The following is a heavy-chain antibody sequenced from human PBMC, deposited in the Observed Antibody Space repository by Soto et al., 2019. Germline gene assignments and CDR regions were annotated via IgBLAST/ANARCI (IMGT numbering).Heavy chain of an antibody. CDR1: GGSISTYY. Sequence: SETLSLTCTVSGGSISTYYWSWIRQPPGKGLEWIGYINYNGRTNYNPSLKSRVTMSLDTSKNQFSLKLRSVTAADTAGYYCARENLGGIVGAIGYFDYWGQGTLVTVSS. D-gene: IGHD1-26*01. V-gene: IGHV4-59*01. CDR2: INYNGRT. J-gene: IGHJ4*02. CDR3: ARENLGGIVGAIGYFDY.